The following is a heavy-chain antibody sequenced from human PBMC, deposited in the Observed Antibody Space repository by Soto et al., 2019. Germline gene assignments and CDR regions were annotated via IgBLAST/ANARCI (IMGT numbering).Heavy chain of an antibody. CDR2: IYSGGST. Sequence: PGGSLRLSCAASGFTVSSNDMSWVRQAPGKGLEWASVIYSGGSTYYADSVKGRFTISRDNSKNTLYLQMNSLRAEDTAVYYCAKVQGYYDSTGLLDYWGPGTLVTVSS. D-gene: IGHD3-22*01. V-gene: IGHV3-66*01. J-gene: IGHJ4*02. CDR1: GFTVSSND. CDR3: AKVQGYYDSTGLLDY.